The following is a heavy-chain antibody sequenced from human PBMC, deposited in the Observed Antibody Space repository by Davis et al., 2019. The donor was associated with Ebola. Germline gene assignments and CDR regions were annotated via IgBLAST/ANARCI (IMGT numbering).Heavy chain of an antibody. CDR3: ARDELLWFGELEGKFDY. CDR2: IIPGFGTA. J-gene: IGHJ4*02. V-gene: IGHV1-69*13. Sequence: SVKVSCKTSGDTFDTYTIAWVRQAPGQGLEWMGGIIPGFGTANYAQKFQGRVTFTADESTSTAYMELSSLRSEDTAVYYCARDELLWFGELEGKFDYWGQGTLVTVSS. D-gene: IGHD3-10*01. CDR1: GDTFDTYT.